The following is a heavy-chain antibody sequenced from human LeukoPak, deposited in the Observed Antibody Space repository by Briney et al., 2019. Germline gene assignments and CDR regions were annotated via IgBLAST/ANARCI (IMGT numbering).Heavy chain of an antibody. D-gene: IGHD3-22*01. CDR3: ARAKGYYDSSGYRNDGTFDY. CDR2: SNHNSGAT. J-gene: IGHJ4*02. Sequence: ASVKVSCKASGYTFTSYGISWVRQAPGQGLEWMGWSNHNSGATKYAQKFQGRVTLTRDTSISTAYMELSSLRSDDTAVYYCARAKGYYDSSGYRNDGTFDYRGQGTLVTVSS. CDR1: GYTFTSYG. V-gene: IGHV1-2*02.